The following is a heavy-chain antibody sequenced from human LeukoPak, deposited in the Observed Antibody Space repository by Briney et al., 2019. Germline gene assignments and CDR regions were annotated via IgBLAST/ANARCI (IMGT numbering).Heavy chain of an antibody. CDR1: GFTFSNYW. CDR3: ARVRGGSGRSYAADAFDI. Sequence: GGSLRLSCAASGFTFSNYWMHWVRQAPGKGLVWVSRIYNDGSSTSYADSVKGRFTISRDNAKSTLYLQMNSLRADDTAVFYCARVRGGSGRSYAADAFDIWGQGTMVTVSS. CDR2: IYNDGSST. D-gene: IGHD1-26*01. V-gene: IGHV3-74*01. J-gene: IGHJ3*02.